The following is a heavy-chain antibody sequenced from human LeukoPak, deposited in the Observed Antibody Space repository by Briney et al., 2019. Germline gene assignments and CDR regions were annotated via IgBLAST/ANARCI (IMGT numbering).Heavy chain of an antibody. V-gene: IGHV4-59*08. CDR3: AKRGSNTWSDFDY. D-gene: IGHD6-13*01. CDR2: IYYSGIT. Sequence: PSETLSLTCTVSGGSISTYYWGWIRQPPGKGLEWIGYIYYSGITNYNPSLKSRATISVDTSKNQFSLKLSSVTAADTAVYYCAKRGSNTWSDFDYWGQGTLVTVSS. CDR1: GGSISTYY. J-gene: IGHJ4*02.